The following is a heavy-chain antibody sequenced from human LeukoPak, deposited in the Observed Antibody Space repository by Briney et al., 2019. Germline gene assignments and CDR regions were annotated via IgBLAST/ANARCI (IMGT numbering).Heavy chain of an antibody. Sequence: SETLSLTCTVSGGSISSSSYYWGWIRQPPGKGLEWIGSIYYSGSTYYNPSLKSRVTISLDTSKNQLSLKLSSVTAADTAVYYCARQGGYSGSYWFDPWGQGTLVTVSS. J-gene: IGHJ5*02. CDR3: ARQGGYSGSYWFDP. V-gene: IGHV4-39*01. D-gene: IGHD1-26*01. CDR1: GGSISSSSYY. CDR2: IYYSGST.